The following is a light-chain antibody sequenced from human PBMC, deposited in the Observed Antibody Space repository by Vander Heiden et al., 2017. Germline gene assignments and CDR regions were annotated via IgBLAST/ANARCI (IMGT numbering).Light chain of an antibody. CDR3: QVWDSSSDHPEVV. Sequence: SYVLTQPPSVSVAPGQTARITCGGNNIGSKSVHWYQQKPGQAHVLVVYDDSDRPSGIPERFSGSNSGNTATLTISRVEAGDEADYYCQVWDSSSDHPEVVFGGGTKLTVL. J-gene: IGLJ2*01. CDR1: NIGSKS. V-gene: IGLV3-21*02. CDR2: DDS.